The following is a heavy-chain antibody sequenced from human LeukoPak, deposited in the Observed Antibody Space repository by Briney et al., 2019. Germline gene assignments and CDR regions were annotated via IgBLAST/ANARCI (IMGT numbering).Heavy chain of an antibody. V-gene: IGHV4-4*07. J-gene: IGHJ5*02. CDR2: IYTSGST. Sequence: SETLSLTCTVSGGSISSYYWSWIRQPAGKGLEWIWRIYTSGSTNYNPSLKSRVTMSVDTSKNQFSLKLSSVTAADTAVYYCARGGLWFGELNNWFDPWGQGTLVTVSS. CDR3: ARGGLWFGELNNWFDP. D-gene: IGHD3-10*01. CDR1: GGSISSYY.